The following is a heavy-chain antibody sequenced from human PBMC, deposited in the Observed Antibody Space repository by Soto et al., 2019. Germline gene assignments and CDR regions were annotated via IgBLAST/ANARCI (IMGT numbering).Heavy chain of an antibody. CDR2: INHSGST. CDR1: GGSFSGYY. J-gene: IGHJ6*03. D-gene: IGHD2-2*01. CDR3: ARGTRQPMDV. Sequence: SETLSLTCAVYGGSFSGYYWSWIRQPPGKGLEWIGEINHSGSTNYNPSLKSRVTISVDTSKNQFSLKLSSVTAADTAVYYCARGTRQPMDVWGKGTTVTVSS. V-gene: IGHV4-34*01.